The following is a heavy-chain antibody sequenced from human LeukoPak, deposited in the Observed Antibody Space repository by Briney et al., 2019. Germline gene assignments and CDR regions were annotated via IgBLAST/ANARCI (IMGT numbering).Heavy chain of an antibody. CDR3: TRIPLWFGETDI. V-gene: IGHV3-7*04. J-gene: IGHJ3*02. Sequence: GGSLRLSCAASGFTFSNAWMNWVRQAPGKGLEWVANIKQDGSVKYYVDSVKGRFTISRDNAKNSLYLQMNGLRAEDTAVYYCTRIPLWFGETDIWGQGTMVTVSS. CDR2: IKQDGSVK. CDR1: GFTFSNAW. D-gene: IGHD3-10*01.